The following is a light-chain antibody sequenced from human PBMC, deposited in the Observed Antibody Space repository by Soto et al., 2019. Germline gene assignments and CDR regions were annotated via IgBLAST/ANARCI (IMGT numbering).Light chain of an antibody. V-gene: IGKV3-15*01. Sequence: EIVMTQSPATLSVSPGERATLSCRASQSVSSNFAWYQQKPGQEPRLLIYGASTRATAIPAGFSGSGSCTAFTLPISSLQSEDVAVYYCQQYNNWPPWTFGQGTKVEIK. CDR3: QQYNNWPPWT. J-gene: IGKJ1*01. CDR1: QSVSSN. CDR2: GAS.